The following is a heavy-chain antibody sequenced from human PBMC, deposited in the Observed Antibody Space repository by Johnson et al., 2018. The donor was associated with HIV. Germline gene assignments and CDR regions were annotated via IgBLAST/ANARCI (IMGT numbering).Heavy chain of an antibody. V-gene: IGHV3-33*06. J-gene: IGHJ3*02. D-gene: IGHD6-19*01. CDR3: AKDRGSGWYWDAFDI. CDR2: IWYDGSNT. Sequence: QVQLVESGGGVVQPGRSLRLSCAASGFTFISYAMHWVRQAPGKGLEWVAVIWYDGSNTYYADSVKGRFTISRDNSKNSLYLQTNSLRADDTAVYYCAKDRGSGWYWDAFDIWGQGTMVTVSS. CDR1: GFTFISYA.